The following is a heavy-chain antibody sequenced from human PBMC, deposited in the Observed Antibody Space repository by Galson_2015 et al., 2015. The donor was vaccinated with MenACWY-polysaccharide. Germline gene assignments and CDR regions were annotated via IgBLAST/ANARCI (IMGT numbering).Heavy chain of an antibody. V-gene: IGHV5-51*01. CDR3: ARQGVNYYDTSGALGY. J-gene: IGHJ4*02. D-gene: IGHD3-22*01. Sequence: QSGAEVKKPGESLQISCKGSGYRFTNYWIAWVRQMPGKGLEWMGIIYPDDSDTRYNPSFQGQVTMSADKSITTAYLQWSSLEASDTAMYCCARQGVNYYDTSGALGYWGQGTLVTVSS. CDR1: GYRFTNYW. CDR2: IYPDDSDT.